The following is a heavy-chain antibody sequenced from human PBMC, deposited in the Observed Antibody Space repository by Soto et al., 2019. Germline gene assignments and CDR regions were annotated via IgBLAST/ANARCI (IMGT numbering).Heavy chain of an antibody. Sequence: QVQLQESGPGLVKPSQTLSLTCTVSGGSISSGGYYWSWIRQHPGKGLEWLGYIYYSGSTYYDPSLMSRVTISVDTSKNQFSLKLSSVTAADTAVYYCARAYYYDSSGYPILPDWGQGTLVTVSS. D-gene: IGHD3-22*01. V-gene: IGHV4-31*03. J-gene: IGHJ4*02. CDR3: ARAYYYDSSGYPILPD. CDR2: IYYSGST. CDR1: GGSISSGGYY.